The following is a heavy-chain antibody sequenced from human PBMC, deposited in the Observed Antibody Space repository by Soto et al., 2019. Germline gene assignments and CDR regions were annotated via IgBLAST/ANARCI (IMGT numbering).Heavy chain of an antibody. J-gene: IGHJ4*02. Sequence: GGSLRLSCAASGFTLSSYSMNWVRQAPGRGLEWVSSISGSSYYIYYADSVKGRFTISRDNAKNSLYLQLNSLRAEDTAVYYCARAGHYDSGGHASFDSWGQGTLVTVSS. CDR1: GFTLSSYS. CDR3: ARAGHYDSGGHASFDS. D-gene: IGHD3-22*01. CDR2: ISGSSYYI. V-gene: IGHV3-21*01.